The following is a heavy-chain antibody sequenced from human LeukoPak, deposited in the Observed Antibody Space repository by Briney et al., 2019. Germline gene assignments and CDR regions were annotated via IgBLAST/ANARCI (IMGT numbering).Heavy chain of an antibody. CDR1: GFTVSSNY. D-gene: IGHD3-10*01. Sequence: GGSLRLSCAASGFTVSSNYMSWVRQAPGKGLEWVSVIYSGGSTYYADSVKGRFTISRDNAKNTLYLQMNSLRAEDTAVYYCVRGRGSGSYYDYWGQGTLVTVSS. CDR3: VRGRGSGSYYDY. CDR2: IYSGGST. J-gene: IGHJ4*02. V-gene: IGHV3-53*01.